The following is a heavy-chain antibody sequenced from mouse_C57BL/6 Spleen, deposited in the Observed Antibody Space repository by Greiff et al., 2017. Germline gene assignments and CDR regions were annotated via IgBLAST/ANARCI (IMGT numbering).Heavy chain of an antibody. J-gene: IGHJ4*01. CDR1: GYTFTSYW. D-gene: IGHD2-12*01. Sequence: QVQLQQPGAELVRPGSSVKLSCKASGYTFTSYWMHWVKQRPIQGLEWIGNIDPSDSETPYNQKFKDKATLTVDKSSSTAYMQLSSLASEDSEVYSCARRGLIRGNAMDDWGQGTSVTVSS. V-gene: IGHV1-52*01. CDR3: ARRGLIRGNAMDD. CDR2: IDPSDSET.